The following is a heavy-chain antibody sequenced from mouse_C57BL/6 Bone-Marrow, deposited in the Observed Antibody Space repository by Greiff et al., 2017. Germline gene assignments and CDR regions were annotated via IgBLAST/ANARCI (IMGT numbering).Heavy chain of an antibody. V-gene: IGHV1-80*01. J-gene: IGHJ3*01. CDR1: GYAFSSYW. D-gene: IGHD2-3*01. Sequence: QVQLQQSGAELVKPGASVKISCKASGYAFSSYWMNWVKQRPGKGLEWIGQIYPGDGDTNYNGKFKGKATLTADKSSSTAYMQLSSLTSEASAVYFGARGRDGCWFAYGGQGTLVTVSA. CDR2: IYPGDGDT. CDR3: ARGRDGCWFAY.